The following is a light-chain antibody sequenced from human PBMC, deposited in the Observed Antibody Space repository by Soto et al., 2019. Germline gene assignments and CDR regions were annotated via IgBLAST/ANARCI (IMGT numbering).Light chain of an antibody. CDR3: QQNYSYPRT. V-gene: IGKV1-5*03. CDR2: KAS. CDR1: QSISSW. J-gene: IGKJ1*01. Sequence: DIQMTQSPSTLPASVGDRVTITCRASQSISSWLAWYQHKPGKAPNLLIYKASNIETGVPSRFSGSGSGTGSTPTISSLHADDFATYYLQQNYSYPRTFGQGTKVEIK.